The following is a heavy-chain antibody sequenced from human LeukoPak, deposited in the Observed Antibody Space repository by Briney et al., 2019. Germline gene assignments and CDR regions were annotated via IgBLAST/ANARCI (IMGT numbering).Heavy chain of an antibody. J-gene: IGHJ4*02. Sequence: SETLSLTCTVSGGSISSSSYYWGWIRQPPGKGLEWIGSIYYSGSTYYNPSLKSRVTISVDRSKNQFSLKLSSVTAADTAVYYCARAPGGKYCSSTSCYPREFDYWGQGTLVTVSS. CDR2: IYYSGST. D-gene: IGHD2-2*01. V-gene: IGHV4-39*07. CDR3: ARAPGGKYCSSTSCYPREFDY. CDR1: GGSISSSSYY.